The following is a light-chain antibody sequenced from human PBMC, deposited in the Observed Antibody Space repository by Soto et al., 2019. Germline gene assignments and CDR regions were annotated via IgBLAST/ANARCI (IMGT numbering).Light chain of an antibody. CDR2: GAS. J-gene: IGKJ1*01. Sequence: EMVLTQSPGTLSLSPGERATLSCRASQSVSSSYLGWYQQKPGQAPRLLIYGASSRATGIPDRFSGSGSGTDFTLTISRLEPEDFAVYYCQHYGSSSWTFGQGNKVEIK. CDR3: QHYGSSSWT. V-gene: IGKV3-20*01. CDR1: QSVSSSY.